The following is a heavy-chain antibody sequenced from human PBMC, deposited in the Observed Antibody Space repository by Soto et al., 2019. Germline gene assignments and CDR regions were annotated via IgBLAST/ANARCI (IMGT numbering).Heavy chain of an antibody. V-gene: IGHV4-34*01. CDR2: INHSGST. CDR1: GGSFSGYY. CDR3: ARDTGNWFDP. J-gene: IGHJ5*02. D-gene: IGHD3-10*01. Sequence: SETLSLTCAVYGGSFSGYYWSWIRQPPGKGLEWIGEINHSGSTNYNPSLKSRVTISVDTSKNQFSLKLSSVTAADTAVYYCARDTGNWFDPWGQGTLVTVSS.